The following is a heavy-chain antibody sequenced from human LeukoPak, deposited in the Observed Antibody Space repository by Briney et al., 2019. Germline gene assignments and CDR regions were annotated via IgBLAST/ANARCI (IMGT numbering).Heavy chain of an antibody. CDR1: GLPFSTYS. D-gene: IGHD5-24*01. Sequence: GGSLRLSCAASGLPFSTYSMNWVRQAPGKGLEWVSSISSSSYIYYADSVKGRFTISRDNAKNSLYLQMNSLRAEDTAVYYCARVDGYGAYWGQGTLVTVSS. V-gene: IGHV3-21*01. CDR2: ISSSSYI. J-gene: IGHJ4*02. CDR3: ARVDGYGAY.